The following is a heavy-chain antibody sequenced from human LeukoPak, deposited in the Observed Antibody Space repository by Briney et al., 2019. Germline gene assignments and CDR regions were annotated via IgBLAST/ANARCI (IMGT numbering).Heavy chain of an antibody. D-gene: IGHD3-10*01. J-gene: IGHJ4*02. CDR2: ISYDGRNK. CDR1: GFTFSNYA. CDR3: AKRPRGNYLDPFDY. V-gene: IGHV3-30-3*02. Sequence: PGRSLRLSCAASGFTFSNYAMHWVRQAPGKGLEWVAVISYDGRNKYYADSVQGRFTISRDNSKNTAYLQMSSLRAEDTAVYYCAKRPRGNYLDPFDYWGQGTLVTVSS.